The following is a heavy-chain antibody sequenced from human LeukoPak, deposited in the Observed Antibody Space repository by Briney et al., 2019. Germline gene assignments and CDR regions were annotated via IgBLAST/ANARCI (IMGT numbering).Heavy chain of an antibody. V-gene: IGHV3-23*01. D-gene: IGHD6-13*01. CDR1: GFTFSSYA. CDR2: ISGGGGST. J-gene: IGHJ4*02. Sequence: QTGGSLRLSCAASGFTFSSYAMSWVRQAPGKGLEWVSGISGGGGSTYYADSVKGRFTISRDNSKNTLYLQMDSLRAEDTAVFYCAKEQGPYSSSWYFDYFDYWGQGTLVTVSS. CDR3: AKEQGPYSSSWYFDYFDY.